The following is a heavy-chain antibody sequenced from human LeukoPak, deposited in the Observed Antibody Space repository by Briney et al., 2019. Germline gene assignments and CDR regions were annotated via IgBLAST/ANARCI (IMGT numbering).Heavy chain of an antibody. D-gene: IGHD2-15*01. CDR2: IYYSGST. V-gene: IGHV4-31*03. CDR3: ARARYCSGGSCYRWFDP. J-gene: IGHJ5*02. CDR1: GGSISSGGYY. Sequence: SQTLSLTCTVSGGSISSGGYYWSWIRQHPGKGLEWIGYIYYSGSTCYNPSLRSRVTISVDTSKNQFSLKLSSVTAADTAVYYCARARYCSGGSCYRWFDPWGQGTLVTVSS.